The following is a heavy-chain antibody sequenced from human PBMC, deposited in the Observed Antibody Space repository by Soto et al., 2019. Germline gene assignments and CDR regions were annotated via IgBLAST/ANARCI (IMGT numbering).Heavy chain of an antibody. V-gene: IGHV3-11*01. CDR2: ISSSGSTI. Sequence: GGSLRLSCAASGFTFSDYYMSWIRQAPGKGLEWVSYISSSGSTIYYADSAKGRFTISRDNAKNSLYLQMNSLRAEDTAVYYCARGPPETSYCSSTSCYLSKWFDPWGQGTLVTVSS. CDR1: GFTFSDYY. D-gene: IGHD2-2*01. J-gene: IGHJ5*02. CDR3: ARGPPETSYCSSTSCYLSKWFDP.